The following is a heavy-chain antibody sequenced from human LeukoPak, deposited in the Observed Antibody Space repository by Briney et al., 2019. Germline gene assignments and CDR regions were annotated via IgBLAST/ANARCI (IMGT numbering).Heavy chain of an antibody. J-gene: IGHJ4*02. CDR3: ARDCYSGYGFNCPGDY. Sequence: GGSLRLSCAASGLTFSSYGMHWVRQAPGKGLEYVSAISSNGGSTYYVNSVKGRFTISRDNSKNTLYLQMGSLRAEDMAVYYCARDCYSGYGFNCPGDYWGQGTLVTVSS. CDR1: GLTFSSYG. D-gene: IGHD5-12*01. CDR2: ISSNGGST. V-gene: IGHV3-64*01.